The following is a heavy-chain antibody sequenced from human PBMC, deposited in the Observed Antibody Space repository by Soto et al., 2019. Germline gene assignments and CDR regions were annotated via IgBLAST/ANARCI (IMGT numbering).Heavy chain of an antibody. CDR1: GYSFTSYG. CDR3: ARDLGRSSSATFAY. CDR2: INTFNGNT. D-gene: IGHD3-16*01. V-gene: IGHV1-18*01. Sequence: QVQLVQSGAEVKKPGASVKVSCKASGYSFTSYGINWVRQAPGQGLEWIAWINTFNGNTNSAPNIQGRITMTADTCTSTVLLEGTRLTSDDRAVLGSARDLGRSSSATFAYWGQGTLVSVPS. J-gene: IGHJ4*02.